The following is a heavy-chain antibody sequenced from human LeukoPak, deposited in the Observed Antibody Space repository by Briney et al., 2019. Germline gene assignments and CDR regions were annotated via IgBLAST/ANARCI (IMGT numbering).Heavy chain of an antibody. CDR3: ARESSGATDAFDI. V-gene: IGHV1-69*05. J-gene: IGHJ3*02. Sequence: SVKVSCKASGGTFSSYAISWVRQAPGQGLEWMGRITPIFGTANYAQKFQGRVTITTDESTSTAYMELSSLRSEDTAVYYCARESSGATDAFDIWGQGTMVTVSS. D-gene: IGHD1-26*01. CDR2: ITPIFGTA. CDR1: GGTFSSYA.